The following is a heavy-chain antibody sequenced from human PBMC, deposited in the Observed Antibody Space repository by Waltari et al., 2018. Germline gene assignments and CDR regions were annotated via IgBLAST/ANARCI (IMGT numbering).Heavy chain of an antibody. V-gene: IGHV3-21*01. J-gene: IGHJ3*02. CDR3: ASTVVNAFDI. Sequence: EVQLVESGGGLVRPGGSLRLSCRASGLTLSSYSMNWVRQAPGKGLEWVSSISSSSSYIYYADSVKGRFTISRDNAKNSLYLQMNSLRAEDTAVYYCASTVVNAFDIWGQGTMVTVSS. D-gene: IGHD2-15*01. CDR2: ISSSSSYI. CDR1: GLTLSSYS.